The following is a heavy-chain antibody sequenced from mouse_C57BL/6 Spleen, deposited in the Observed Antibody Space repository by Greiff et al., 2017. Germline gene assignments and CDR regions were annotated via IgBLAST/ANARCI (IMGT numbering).Heavy chain of an antibody. CDR1: GFTFSDYG. J-gene: IGHJ4*01. CDR3: ARRPTEVKDPYGMDY. D-gene: IGHD1-1*01. CDR2: ISNLAYSI. V-gene: IGHV5-15*01. Sequence: EVKLVESGGGLVQPGGSLKLSCAASGFTFSDYGMAWVRQAPRKGPEWVAFISNLAYSIYYSDTVTGRFTISSEYAKNTLYLEMSRLKSEDTDMYYCARRPTEVKDPYGMDYWGQGTSVTDSS.